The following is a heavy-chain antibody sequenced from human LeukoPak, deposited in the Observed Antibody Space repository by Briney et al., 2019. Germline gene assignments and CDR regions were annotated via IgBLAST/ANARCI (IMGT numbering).Heavy chain of an antibody. CDR3: ARDSSGSKDWFDP. Sequence: ASVTVSCKTSGYTFTGYYIHWVRQAPGQGLEWMGRINPNSGDTNYAQKFQGRVTMTRDTSISTAYMELSRLTSDDTAVYYCARDSSGSKDWFDPWGQGTLVTVSS. CDR2: INPNSGDT. CDR1: GYTFTGYY. J-gene: IGHJ5*02. V-gene: IGHV1-2*02. D-gene: IGHD3-22*01.